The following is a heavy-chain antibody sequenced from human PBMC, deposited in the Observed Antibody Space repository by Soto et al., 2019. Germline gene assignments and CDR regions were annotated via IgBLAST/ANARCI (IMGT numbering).Heavy chain of an antibody. J-gene: IGHJ6*02. CDR1: GFTFSSDA. D-gene: IGHD3-3*01. CDR2: ISGSGGST. Sequence: PGGSLRLSCAASGFTFSSDAMSWVRQAPGKGLEWVSGISGSGGSTYYADSVKGRFTISRDNSKNTLYLQMNSLRAEDTAVYYCAKEGGITIFGVVPNSDYGMDVWRQGTTVTVSS. V-gene: IGHV3-23*01. CDR3: AKEGGITIFGVVPNSDYGMDV.